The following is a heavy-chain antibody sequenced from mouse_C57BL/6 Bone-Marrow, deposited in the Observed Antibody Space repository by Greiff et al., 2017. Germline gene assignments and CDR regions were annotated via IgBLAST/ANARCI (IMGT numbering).Heavy chain of an antibody. J-gene: IGHJ4*01. V-gene: IGHV1-69*01. D-gene: IGHD2-4*01. Sequence: QVQLQQPGAELVMPGASVKLSCKASGYTFTSYWMHWVKQRPGQGLEWIGEIDPSDSYTNYNQQFKGKSTLTVDKSSSTAYMQLSSLTSEDSAVYYCARSGDYDLYAMDYWGQGTSVTVSS. CDR1: GYTFTSYW. CDR2: IDPSDSYT. CDR3: ARSGDYDLYAMDY.